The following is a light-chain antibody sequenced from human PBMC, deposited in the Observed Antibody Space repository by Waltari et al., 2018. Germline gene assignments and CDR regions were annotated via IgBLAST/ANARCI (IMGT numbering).Light chain of an antibody. CDR1: QSVSSY. J-gene: IGKJ3*01. V-gene: IGKV3-11*01. CDR2: DAS. Sequence: EIVLTQSPATLSLSPGERATLSCRASQSVSSYLAWYQQKPGQAPRLLTYDASNRATGIPARFSGSGSGTDFTLTISSLEPEDFAVYYCQQRSNWPPIWTFGPGTKVDIK. CDR3: QQRSNWPPIWT.